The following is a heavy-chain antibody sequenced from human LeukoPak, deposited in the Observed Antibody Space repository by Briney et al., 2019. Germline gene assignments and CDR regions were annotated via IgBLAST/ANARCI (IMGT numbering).Heavy chain of an antibody. CDR3: ARWYNSLDV. CDR1: GFTFRNSA. D-gene: IGHD1-1*01. Sequence: GGSLRLSCAASGFTFRNSAMHWVRQAPGKGLEYVSGTSSNGGSTCYANDVKGRFTISRDNSKNTVYLQMGSLRAEDMAVYYCARWYNSLDVWGQGTTVTVSS. J-gene: IGHJ6*02. CDR2: TSSNGGST. V-gene: IGHV3-64*01.